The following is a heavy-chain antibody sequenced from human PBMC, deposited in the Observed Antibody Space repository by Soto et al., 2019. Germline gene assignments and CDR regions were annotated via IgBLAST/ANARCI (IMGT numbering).Heavy chain of an antibody. CDR3: AREAYYYGSGSYFPTFDY. D-gene: IGHD3-10*01. CDR1: GFTFSSYW. J-gene: IGHJ4*02. V-gene: IGHV3-74*01. Sequence: PGGSLRLSCAASGFTFSSYWMHWVRQAPGKGLVWVSRINSDGSSTSYADSVKGRFTISRDNAKNTLYLQMNSLRAEDTAVYYCAREAYYYGSGSYFPTFDYWGQGTLVTVSS. CDR2: INSDGSST.